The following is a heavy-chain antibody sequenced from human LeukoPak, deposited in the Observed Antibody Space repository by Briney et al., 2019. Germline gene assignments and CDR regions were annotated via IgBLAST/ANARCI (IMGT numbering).Heavy chain of an antibody. CDR1: GRSISSYY. J-gene: IGHJ6*03. V-gene: IGHV4-59*01. CDR3: ARDGALGFTYGGDYYFYMDV. CDR2: VYHILFYTGST. D-gene: IGHD4-23*01. Sequence: SETLSLTCTVSGRSISSYYWTWIRQAPGKGLEWIGYVYHILFYTGSTNYNPPLKSRVRMSVATSKNQFSMKLSFVTATDTAVYFCARDGALGFTYGGDYYFYMDVWGKGTTVTVSS.